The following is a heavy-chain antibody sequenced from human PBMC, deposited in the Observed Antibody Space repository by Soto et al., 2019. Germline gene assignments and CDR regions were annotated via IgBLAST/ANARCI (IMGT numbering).Heavy chain of an antibody. CDR1: GGSFSGYY. Sequence: SGTLSLTCAVYGGSFSGYYWSWIRQPPGKGLEWIGEINHSGSTNYNPSLKSRVTISVDTSKNQFSLKLSSVTAADTAVYYCAISFWSGAYDYWGQGTLVTVSS. CDR2: INHSGST. V-gene: IGHV4-34*01. CDR3: AISFWSGAYDY. D-gene: IGHD3-3*01. J-gene: IGHJ4*02.